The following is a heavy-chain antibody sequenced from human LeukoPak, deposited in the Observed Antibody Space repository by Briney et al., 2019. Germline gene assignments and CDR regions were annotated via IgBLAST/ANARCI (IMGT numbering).Heavy chain of an antibody. CDR1: GYSISSGYY. Sequence: SETLSLTCTVSGYSISSGYYWGWIRQPPGKGLEWIGSIYHSGSTYYNPSLKSRVTISVDTSKNQFSLKLSSVTAADTAVYYCARATMVRGVPSRHFDYWGQGTLVTVSS. CDR3: ARATMVRGVPSRHFDY. V-gene: IGHV4-38-2*02. J-gene: IGHJ4*02. D-gene: IGHD3-10*01. CDR2: IYHSGST.